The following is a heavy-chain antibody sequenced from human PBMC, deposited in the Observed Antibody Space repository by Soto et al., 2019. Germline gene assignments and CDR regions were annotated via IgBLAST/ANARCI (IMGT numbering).Heavy chain of an antibody. CDR1: GASVNSGDYY. CDR2: IYYSGST. V-gene: IGHV4-61*08. D-gene: IGHD6-19*01. CDR3: ARDKAVALLGAHGMHV. J-gene: IGHJ6*02. Sequence: SETLSLTCTVPGASVNSGDYYWSWVRQPPGRGLEWIGYIYYSGSTNYNPSLKSRVTISVDTSKNQFSLKLSSVTAADTAVYYCARDKAVALLGAHGMHVWGQGTTVTVS.